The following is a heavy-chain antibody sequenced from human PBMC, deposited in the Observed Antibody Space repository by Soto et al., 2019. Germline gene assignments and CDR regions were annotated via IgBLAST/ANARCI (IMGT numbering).Heavy chain of an antibody. D-gene: IGHD2-2*01. Sequence: TLSLTCGVSGGPISSGGYSWSWIRQPPGKGLEWIGYIYHSGSTYYNPSLKSRVTISVDRSKNQFSLKLSSVTAADTAVYYCARVPDRWGQGTLVTVSS. V-gene: IGHV4-30-2*01. CDR3: ARVPDR. CDR2: IYHSGST. CDR1: GGPISSGGYS. J-gene: IGHJ5*02.